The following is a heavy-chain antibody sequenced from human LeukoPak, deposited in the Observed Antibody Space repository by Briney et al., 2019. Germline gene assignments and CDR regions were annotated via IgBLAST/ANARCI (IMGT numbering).Heavy chain of an antibody. Sequence: ASVKVSCKASGYTFTSYGISWVRQAPGQGLEWMGWISACNGNTNYAQKLQGRVTMTTDTSTSTAYMELRSLRSDDTAVYYCARAPGYCSGGSCHIFDYWGQGTLVTVSS. CDR3: ARAPGYCSGGSCHIFDY. D-gene: IGHD2-15*01. CDR2: ISACNGNT. CDR1: GYTFTSYG. V-gene: IGHV1-18*01. J-gene: IGHJ4*02.